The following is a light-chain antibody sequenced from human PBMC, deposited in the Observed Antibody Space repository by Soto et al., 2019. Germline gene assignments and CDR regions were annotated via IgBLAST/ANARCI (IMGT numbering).Light chain of an antibody. Sequence: DIQMTQSPSSLSASVGDRVTITCRASQSIRNYLNWYQQKPGKAPKVLIYAESSLQSGVPSRFSGSGSGTEVTLTIYSLQPEDFATYYCQQSSRPPLTFGPGTKVAVK. CDR1: QSIRNY. V-gene: IGKV1-39*01. J-gene: IGKJ3*01. CDR2: AES. CDR3: QQSSRPPLT.